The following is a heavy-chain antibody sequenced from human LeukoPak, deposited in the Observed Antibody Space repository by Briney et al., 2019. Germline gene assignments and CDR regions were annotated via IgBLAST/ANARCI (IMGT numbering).Heavy chain of an antibody. CDR3: ARGQGDFWSGSYYYYYMDV. CDR2: ISGTSGTI. J-gene: IGHJ6*03. CDR1: GFTFSGYS. Sequence: PGGSLRLSYAASGFTFSGYSMNWVRQAPGKGLEWVSYISGTSGTIYNADSVTGRFTISRDNAKNSLYLQMNSLRAEDTALYFCARGQGDFWSGSYYYYYMDVWGKGTTVTVPS. D-gene: IGHD3-3*01. V-gene: IGHV3-48*04.